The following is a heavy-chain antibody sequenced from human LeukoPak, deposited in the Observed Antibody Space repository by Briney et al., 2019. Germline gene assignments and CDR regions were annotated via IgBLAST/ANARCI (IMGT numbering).Heavy chain of an antibody. D-gene: IGHD3-22*01. CDR1: GFIFSAYG. CDR2: IWYDGGNK. J-gene: IGHJ4*02. Sequence: GSLRLSCAASGFIFSAYGMHWVRQAPGKGLEWVAVIWYDGGNKYYADSVKGRFTISRDNSKNTLYLQMNSLRTEDTAVYYCAKERLHKYYYDSSGSYYFDYWGQGTLVTASS. CDR3: AKERLHKYYYDSSGSYYFDY. V-gene: IGHV3-30*02.